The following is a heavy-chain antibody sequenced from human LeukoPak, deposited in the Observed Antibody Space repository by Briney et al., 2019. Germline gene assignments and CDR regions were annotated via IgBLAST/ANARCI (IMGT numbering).Heavy chain of an antibody. CDR2: INPNSGGT. Sequence: ASVKVSCKASGYTFTGYYMHWVRQAPGQGLEWMGWINPNSGGTNYAQKFQGRVTMTRNTSISTAYMELSSLRSEDTAVYYCARYYYGSGSTTPYYYYYMDVWGKGTTVTISS. J-gene: IGHJ6*03. V-gene: IGHV1-2*02. CDR1: GYTFTGYY. CDR3: ARYYYGSGSTTPYYYYYMDV. D-gene: IGHD3-10*01.